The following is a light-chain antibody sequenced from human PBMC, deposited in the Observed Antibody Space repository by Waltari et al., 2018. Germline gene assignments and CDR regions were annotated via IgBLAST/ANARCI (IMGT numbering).Light chain of an antibody. J-gene: IGLJ3*02. CDR2: ESS. CDR3: CSYAISNSGV. V-gene: IGLV2-23*01. Sequence: WYQHHPGQDPMLKIYESSKSPSGVSYRFSGSKSGDSASLTISRLQAEDEAYYCCCSYAISNSGVFGGGTKLTVL.